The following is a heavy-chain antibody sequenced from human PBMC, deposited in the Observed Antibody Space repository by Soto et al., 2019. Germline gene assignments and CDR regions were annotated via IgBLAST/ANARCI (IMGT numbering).Heavy chain of an antibody. Sequence: GGSLRLSCAASGFTFSSYGMHWVRQAPGKGLEWVAVISYDGSNKYYADSVKGRFTISRDNSKNTLYLQMNSLRAEDTAVYYCAKDRRSYGSGPRFYYYFYGMDVWGQGTTVTVSS. J-gene: IGHJ6*02. CDR2: ISYDGSNK. CDR1: GFTFSSYG. D-gene: IGHD6-19*01. V-gene: IGHV3-30*18. CDR3: AKDRRSYGSGPRFYYYFYGMDV.